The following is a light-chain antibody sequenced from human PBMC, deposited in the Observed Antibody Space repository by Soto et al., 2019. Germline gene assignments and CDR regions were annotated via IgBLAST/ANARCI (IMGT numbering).Light chain of an antibody. J-gene: IGKJ3*01. V-gene: IGKV3-20*01. CDR2: GAS. CDR3: QHYGTSHPFT. Sequence: EIVLTQSPGTLSLSPGERATLSCRTSQSISSSYLAGYQQKPGQAPRLLMYGASSRATGIPDRFSGSGAGTDFTLPISRLEPEAFAVYYCQHYGTSHPFTFGPGTKVD. CDR1: QSISSSY.